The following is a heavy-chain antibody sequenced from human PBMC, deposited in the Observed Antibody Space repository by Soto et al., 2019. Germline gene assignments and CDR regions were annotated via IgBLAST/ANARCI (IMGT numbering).Heavy chain of an antibody. Sequence: EVQLVQSGAEVKKPGESLRISCKGSGYSFTSYWISWVRQMPGKGLEWMGRIDPSDSYTNYSPSFQGHVTISADKSXXTXNLQWSSLKASDTAMYYCARHFRYYYGSGSTLAFDYWGQGTLVTVSS. J-gene: IGHJ4*02. V-gene: IGHV5-10-1*01. CDR1: GYSFTSYW. CDR3: ARHFRYYYGSGSTLAFDY. CDR2: IDPSDSYT. D-gene: IGHD3-10*01.